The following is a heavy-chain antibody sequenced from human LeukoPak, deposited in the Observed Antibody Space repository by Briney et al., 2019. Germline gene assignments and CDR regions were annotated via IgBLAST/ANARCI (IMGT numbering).Heavy chain of an antibody. CDR3: ARGVVVPAVSAFDI. D-gene: IGHD2-2*01. J-gene: IGHJ3*02. V-gene: IGHV4-34*01. CDR2: INHSGST. CDR1: GGSFSGYY. Sequence: PSETLSLTCAVYGGSFSGYYWSWIRQPPGKGLEWIGEINHSGSTNYNPSLKSRVTISVDTSKNQFSLKLSSVTAADTAVYYCARGVVVPAVSAFDIWGQGTMVTVSS.